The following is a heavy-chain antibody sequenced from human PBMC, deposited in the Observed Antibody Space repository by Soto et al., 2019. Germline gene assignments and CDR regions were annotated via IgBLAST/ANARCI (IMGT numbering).Heavy chain of an antibody. J-gene: IGHJ3*02. D-gene: IGHD3-22*01. Sequence: PSETLSLTCAVYGGSFSGYYWSWIRQPPGKGLEWIGEINHSGSTNYNPSLKSRVTISVDTSKNQFSLKLSSVTAADTAVYYCARGFTARITMRKGAFGIWGQGTMVTVSS. V-gene: IGHV4-34*01. CDR1: GGSFSGYY. CDR3: ARGFTARITMRKGAFGI. CDR2: INHSGST.